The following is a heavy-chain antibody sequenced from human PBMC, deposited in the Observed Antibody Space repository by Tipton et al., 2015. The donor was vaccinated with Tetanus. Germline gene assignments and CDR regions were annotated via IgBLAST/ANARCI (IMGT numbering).Heavy chain of an antibody. CDR2: IYNSGST. CDR3: ARDQARGARGWNYFDY. CDR1: GGSISSGGYY. V-gene: IGHV4-31*02. J-gene: IGHJ4*02. Sequence: LRLSCTVSGGSISSGGYYWSWIRQHPGKGLEWIGDIYNSGSTYYNPSLKSRVTILVDTTKNQFSLKLKSVTVADPAVYYCARDQARGARGWNYFDYWGQGSLVTVSS. D-gene: IGHD1-26*01.